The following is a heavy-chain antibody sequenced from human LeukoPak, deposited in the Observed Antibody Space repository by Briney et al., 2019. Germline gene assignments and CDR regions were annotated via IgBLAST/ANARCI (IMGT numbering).Heavy chain of an antibody. CDR2: IYSGGST. CDR1: GFTVSSNY. Sequence: GSLKLSCAASGFTVSSNYMSWVRQAPGKGLEWVSVIYSGGSTYYADSVKGRFTISRDNSKNTLYLQMNSLRAEDTAVYYCARVSIAAAAAFDYWGQGTLVTVSS. D-gene: IGHD6-13*01. CDR3: ARVSIAAAAAFDY. J-gene: IGHJ4*02. V-gene: IGHV3-53*01.